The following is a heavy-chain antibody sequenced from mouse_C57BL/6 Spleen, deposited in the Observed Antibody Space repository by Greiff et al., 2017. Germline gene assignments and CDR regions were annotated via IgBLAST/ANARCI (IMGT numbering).Heavy chain of an antibody. V-gene: IGHV5-12*01. D-gene: IGHD1-1*01. CDR2: ISNGGGST. J-gene: IGHJ4*01. CDR3: ARHYYGGDAMDY. CDR1: GFTFSDYY. Sequence: EVHLVESGGGLVQPGGSLKLSCAASGFTFSDYYMYWVRQTPEKRLEWVAYISNGGGSTYYPDTVKGRFTISRDNAKNTLYLQMSRLKSEDTAMYYCARHYYGGDAMDYGGQGTSVTGSS.